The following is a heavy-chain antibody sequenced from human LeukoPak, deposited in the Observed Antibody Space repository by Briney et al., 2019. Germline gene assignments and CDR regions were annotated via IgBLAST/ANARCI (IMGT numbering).Heavy chain of an antibody. Sequence: SETLSLTCTVSGASITDYHWSWIRQPAGKGLEWIGRICISGNTNYPPSLKSRVTMSVDTSKNQFSLKLSSVTAADTAVCYCARHSRIAVAGTGFDYWGQGTLVTVSS. CDR3: ARHSRIAVAGTGFDY. V-gene: IGHV4-4*07. D-gene: IGHD6-19*01. CDR1: GASITDYH. J-gene: IGHJ4*02. CDR2: ICISGNT.